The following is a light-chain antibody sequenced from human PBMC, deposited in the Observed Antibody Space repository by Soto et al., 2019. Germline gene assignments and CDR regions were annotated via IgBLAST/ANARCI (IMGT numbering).Light chain of an antibody. CDR2: DVS. Sequence: QSALPQPASLSGSPGQSIAISCTGASSDVGGYNYVSWYQHHPGKVPQIMIYDVSSRPSGVSDRFSGSKSGNTASLTISGLQAEDEADYYCSSYTSSNTYVFGTGTKVTVL. J-gene: IGLJ1*01. CDR1: SSDVGGYNY. CDR3: SSYTSSNTYV. V-gene: IGLV2-14*03.